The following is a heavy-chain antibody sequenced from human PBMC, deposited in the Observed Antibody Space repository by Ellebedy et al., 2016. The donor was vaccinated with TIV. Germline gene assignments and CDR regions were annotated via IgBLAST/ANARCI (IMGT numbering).Heavy chain of an antibody. Sequence: GGSLRLXXAPSGFTFSDEHMDWVRQAPGKGLEWVGRSKNKGNKYATQYAASVKGRFTISRDDSTNSLYLQMNSLRTEDTAIYYCTKTFYFDWGQGTLVIVS. D-gene: IGHD2/OR15-2a*01. V-gene: IGHV3-72*01. CDR2: SKNKGNKYAT. J-gene: IGHJ4*02. CDR1: GFTFSDEH. CDR3: TKTFYFD.